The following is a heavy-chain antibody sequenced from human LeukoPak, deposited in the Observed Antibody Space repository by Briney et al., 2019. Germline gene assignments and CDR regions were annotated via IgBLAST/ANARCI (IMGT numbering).Heavy chain of an antibody. CDR2: ISGGGGST. CDR1: GFTFSSFV. Sequence: GGSLRLSCAASGFTFSSFVMNWVHQAPGKGLEWVSVISGGGGSTYYADSVKGRFTISRDNSKNTLFLRMNSLRAEDTAVYYCAKGGYCSSTSCYVGWFDPWGQGTLVTVSS. V-gene: IGHV3-23*01. CDR3: AKGGYCSSTSCYVGWFDP. D-gene: IGHD2-2*01. J-gene: IGHJ5*02.